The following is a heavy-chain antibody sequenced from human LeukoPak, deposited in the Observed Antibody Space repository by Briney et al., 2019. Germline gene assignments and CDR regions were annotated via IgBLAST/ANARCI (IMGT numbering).Heavy chain of an antibody. D-gene: IGHD2-2*01. V-gene: IGHV3-21*01. J-gene: IGHJ4*02. CDR3: ARGFRYCSSTSCYVAY. Sequence: SGGSLRLSCAASGFTFSTSAMNWVRQAPGRGLEWVSSISSSSSYIYYADSVKGRFTISRDNAKNSLYLQMNSLRAEDTAVYYCARGFRYCSSTSCYVAYWGQGTLVTVSS. CDR2: ISSSSSYI. CDR1: GFTFSTSA.